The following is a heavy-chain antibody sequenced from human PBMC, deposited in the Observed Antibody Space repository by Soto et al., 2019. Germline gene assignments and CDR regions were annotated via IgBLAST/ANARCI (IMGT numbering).Heavy chain of an antibody. CDR2: VSFDGSNK. J-gene: IGHJ4*02. D-gene: IGHD1-20*01. CDR1: GFTFSTHA. CDR3: ARDQTGITTTGGGRIEH. V-gene: IGHV3-30-3*01. Sequence: QVQLVESGGGVVQPGRSLRLSCAASGFTFSTHAMHWVRQAPGKGLECAAIVSFDGSNKYYADSVKGRFTISRDNSKNTLYLQMSGLTPEDTAVYYCARDQTGITTTGGGRIEHWGQGTLVTVSS.